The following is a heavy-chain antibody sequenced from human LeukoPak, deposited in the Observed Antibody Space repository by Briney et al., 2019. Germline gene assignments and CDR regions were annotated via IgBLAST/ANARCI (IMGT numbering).Heavy chain of an antibody. J-gene: IGHJ4*02. D-gene: IGHD2-21*02. Sequence: GASVKVSCKASGYTFTSYDFSWVRQAPGQGLEWMGWISVYNGNTNYAQKFQGRVTMTRDTSISTAYMELSRLRSDDTAVYYCARDYCGGDCFPDYWGQGTLVTVSS. CDR1: GYTFTSYD. V-gene: IGHV1-18*01. CDR2: ISVYNGNT. CDR3: ARDYCGGDCFPDY.